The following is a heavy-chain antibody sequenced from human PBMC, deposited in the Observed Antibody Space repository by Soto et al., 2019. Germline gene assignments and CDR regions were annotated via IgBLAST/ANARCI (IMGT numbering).Heavy chain of an antibody. CDR2: IYYSGST. V-gene: IGHV4-31*03. J-gene: IGHJ5*02. D-gene: IGHD2-15*01. CDR3: ARVRYCSGGSCYPRFDP. Sequence: QVQLQESGPGLVKPSQTLSLTCTVSGGSISSGGYYWSWLRQHPGKGLEWIGYIYYSGSTYYNPSLKSRVTRSVDRSKNKFSLKLSSVTAADTAVYYCARVRYCSGGSCYPRFDPWGQGTLVTVSS. CDR1: GGSISSGGYY.